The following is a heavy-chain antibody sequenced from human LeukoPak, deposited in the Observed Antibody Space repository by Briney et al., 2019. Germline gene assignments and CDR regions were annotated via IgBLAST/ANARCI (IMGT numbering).Heavy chain of an antibody. CDR1: GFTFSSYE. CDR3: ARADYDYVWGSPPLDY. J-gene: IGHJ4*02. D-gene: IGHD3-16*01. CDR2: ISSSGSTI. V-gene: IGHV3-48*03. Sequence: GGSLRLSCAASGFTFSSYEMNWVRQAPGKGLEWVSYISSSGSTIYYADSVKGRFTISRDNAKNSLYLQMNSLRAEDTAVYYCARADYDYVWGSPPLDYWGQGTLVTVSS.